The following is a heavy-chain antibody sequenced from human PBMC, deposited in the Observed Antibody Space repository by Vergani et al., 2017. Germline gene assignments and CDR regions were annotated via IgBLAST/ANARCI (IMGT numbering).Heavy chain of an antibody. Sequence: EVQLVESGGGVVQPGRSLRLSCAASGFTFSSYGMHWVRQAPGKGLEWVSYISSSGSTIYYADSVKGRFTISRDNAKNSLYLQMNSLRAEDTAVYYCTGESRQWLGNDYWGQGTLVTVSS. V-gene: IGHV3-48*04. CDR3: TGESRQWLGNDY. D-gene: IGHD6-19*01. J-gene: IGHJ4*02. CDR2: ISSSGSTI. CDR1: GFTFSSYG.